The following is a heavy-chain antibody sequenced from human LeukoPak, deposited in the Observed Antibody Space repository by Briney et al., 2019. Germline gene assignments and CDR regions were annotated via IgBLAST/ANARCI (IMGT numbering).Heavy chain of an antibody. Sequence: ASVKVSCKASGYTFSGYYLHWVRQAPGQGLEWMGWINPNSGDTNYSQKFQGRVTMTKDTSITTAYMELSSLRSDDTALYYCARGPFRNVDIAMVASRFDPWGQGTPVTVSS. CDR2: INPNSGDT. D-gene: IGHD5-18*01. CDR3: ARGPFRNVDIAMVASRFDP. CDR1: GYTFSGYY. J-gene: IGHJ5*02. V-gene: IGHV1-2*02.